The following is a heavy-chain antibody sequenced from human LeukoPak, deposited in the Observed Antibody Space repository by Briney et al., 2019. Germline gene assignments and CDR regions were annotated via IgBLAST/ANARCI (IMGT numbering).Heavy chain of an antibody. D-gene: IGHD1-26*01. CDR2: IHHDGRI. CDR1: GGSIDSTNW. CDR3: ARGRAEWELLGYFDY. J-gene: IGHJ4*02. Sequence: SETLSLTCDVSGGSIDSTNWWNWVRQPPGKGLEWIGEIHHDGRINYNPSLKSRVTLSVDKSKNQFSLRLNSVTAADTAMYYCARGRAEWELLGYFDYWGQGTLVTVSS. V-gene: IGHV4/OR15-8*01.